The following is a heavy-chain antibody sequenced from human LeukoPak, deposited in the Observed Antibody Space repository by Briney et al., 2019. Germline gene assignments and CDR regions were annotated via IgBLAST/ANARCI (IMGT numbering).Heavy chain of an antibody. CDR1: GGSNGSRNYY. Sequence: SETLSLTCTVSGGSNGSRNYYWGWIRQPPGRGLEWIGSINYSGITYYNPSLKSRVTLSVDTSKNQFSLRLNSVTAADTAVYYCARVDIAVVPSTNFDYWGQGTLVTVSS. V-gene: IGHV4-39*01. D-gene: IGHD2-15*01. CDR3: ARVDIAVVPSTNFDY. J-gene: IGHJ4*02. CDR2: INYSGIT.